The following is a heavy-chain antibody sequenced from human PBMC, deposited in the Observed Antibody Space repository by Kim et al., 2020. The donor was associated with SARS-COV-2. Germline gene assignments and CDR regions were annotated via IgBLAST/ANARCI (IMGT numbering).Heavy chain of an antibody. Sequence: SHKSRVTISVDTSKNQFSLKLTSVTAADTAVYYCAKLGYCRSASCRGFDPWGQGTLVTVSS. V-gene: IGHV4-59*08. J-gene: IGHJ5*02. CDR3: AKLGYCRSASCRGFDP. D-gene: IGHD2-2*03.